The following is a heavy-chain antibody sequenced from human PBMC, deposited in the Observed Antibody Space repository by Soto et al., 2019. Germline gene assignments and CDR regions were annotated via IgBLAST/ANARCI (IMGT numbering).Heavy chain of an antibody. D-gene: IGHD6-13*01. CDR1: GFTFSGYG. Sequence: QVQLVESGGGVVQPGRSLRLSCAASGFTFSGYGMHWVRQAPGKGLEWVAVIWYDGSNKYYADSVKGRFTISRDNSKNTLYLQMNSLRAEDTAVYYCARAEGIAAAGYYYYYGMDVWGQGTTVTVSS. CDR3: ARAEGIAAAGYYYYYGMDV. V-gene: IGHV3-33*01. CDR2: IWYDGSNK. J-gene: IGHJ6*02.